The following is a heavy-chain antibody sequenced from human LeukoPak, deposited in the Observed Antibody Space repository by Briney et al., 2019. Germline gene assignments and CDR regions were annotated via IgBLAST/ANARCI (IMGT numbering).Heavy chain of an antibody. J-gene: IGHJ6*03. V-gene: IGHV3-74*03. CDR1: GFTFSSNW. CDR2: INSDGSST. Sequence: GGSLRLSCAASGFTFSSNWMHWVRQGPGRGLVWVSRINSDGSSTTYADSVKGRFTISRDNAKNTVYLQMNSLRADDTAVYYCGSSTVWYYYYYMDVWGKGTTVTVSS. D-gene: IGHD5/OR15-5a*01. CDR3: GSSTVWYYYYYMDV.